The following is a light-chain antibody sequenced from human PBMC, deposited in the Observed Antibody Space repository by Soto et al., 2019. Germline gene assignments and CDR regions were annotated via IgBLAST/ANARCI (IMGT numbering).Light chain of an antibody. J-gene: IGKJ1*01. CDR3: QQYISYWT. V-gene: IGKV1-5*03. CDR1: QSVSTW. CDR2: KAS. Sequence: DIQMTQSPSTLSASVGDRVTITCRASQSVSTWLAWYQQKPGQAPELLIDKASTLESGVPSRFSGSGSGTEFTLTINGLQPDDFATYYCQQYISYWTFGQGTTVEIK.